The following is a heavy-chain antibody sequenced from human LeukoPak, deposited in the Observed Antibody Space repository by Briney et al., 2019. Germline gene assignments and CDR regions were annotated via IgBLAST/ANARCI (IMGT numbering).Heavy chain of an antibody. Sequence: GGSLRLSCEASGFTFSHSAMTWVRQAPGKGLEWVSLISFSGNNMYYADSVRGRFTISRDNPKDTLYLQMNSLRAEDTAIYYCVRDIELSTWGLGTMVSVSS. CDR1: GFTFSHSA. J-gene: IGHJ3*01. D-gene: IGHD3-16*02. CDR3: VRDIELST. CDR2: ISFSGNNM. V-gene: IGHV3-23*01.